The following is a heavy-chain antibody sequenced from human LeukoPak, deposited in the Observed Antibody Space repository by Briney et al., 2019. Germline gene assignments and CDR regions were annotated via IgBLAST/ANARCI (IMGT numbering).Heavy chain of an antibody. J-gene: IGHJ4*02. V-gene: IGHV3-7*01. Sequence: GGSLRLSCAASGFTFSSYWMSWVRQAPGKGLEWVANIKQDGSEKYYVDSVKGRFTISRDNAKNSLYLQMNSLRAEDTAVYYCARSPIYDFWSGYYPYYFDYWGQGTLVTVSS. CDR2: IKQDGSEK. CDR1: GFTFSSYW. D-gene: IGHD3-3*01. CDR3: ARSPIYDFWSGYYPYYFDY.